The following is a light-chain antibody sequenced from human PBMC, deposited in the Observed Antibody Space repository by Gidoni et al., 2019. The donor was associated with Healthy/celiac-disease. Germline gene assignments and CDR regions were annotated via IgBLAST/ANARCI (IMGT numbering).Light chain of an antibody. CDR3: QQYNNWPPMCS. CDR2: GSS. V-gene: IGKV3-15*01. J-gene: IGKJ2*04. CDR1: QSVSSN. Sequence: EIVMTQSPATLSVSPGERATLSCRASQSVSSNLAWYQQKPGQAPRLLIYGSSTRATGIPDRVRGRWFGTEFPLTHRRLPAEEFAGYYCQQYNNWPPMCSFGQGTKLEIK.